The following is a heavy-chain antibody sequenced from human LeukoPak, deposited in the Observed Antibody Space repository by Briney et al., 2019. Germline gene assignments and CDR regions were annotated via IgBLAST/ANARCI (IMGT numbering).Heavy chain of an antibody. V-gene: IGHV4-59*12. CDR2: IYISGNT. J-gene: IGHJ6*02. CDR3: ARDKYYYDSRYYYYYGMDV. Sequence: SETLSLTCTVSGGPISSDYWSWIRQPPGKGLEWIGYIYISGNTNYNPSLKSRVTISIDTSKNQFSLKLSSVTAADTAVYYCARDKYYYDSRYYYYYGMDVWGQGTTVTVS. D-gene: IGHD3-22*01. CDR1: GGPISSDY.